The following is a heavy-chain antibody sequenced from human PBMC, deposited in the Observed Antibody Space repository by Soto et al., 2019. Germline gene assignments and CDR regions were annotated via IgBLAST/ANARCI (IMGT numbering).Heavy chain of an antibody. CDR2: ISSSSSTI. Sequence: GGSLRLSCAASGFTFSSYSMNWVRQAPGKGLEWVSYISSSSSTIYYADSVKGRFTISRDNAKNSLYLQMNSLRAEDTAVYYCASGVVIKRFGYWGQGTLVTVSS. D-gene: IGHD3-3*01. V-gene: IGHV3-48*01. J-gene: IGHJ4*02. CDR3: ASGVVIKRFGY. CDR1: GFTFSSYS.